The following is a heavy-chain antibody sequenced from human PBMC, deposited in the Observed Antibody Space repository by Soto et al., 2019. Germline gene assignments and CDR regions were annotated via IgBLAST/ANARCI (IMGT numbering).Heavy chain of an antibody. CDR2: VHPDSGGT. Sequence: VASVKVSCKTSGYIFTDHLIHWVRQSPGQGLQWVGWVHPDSGGTNVAQAFQDRVTMTADTSITTAYMDLARLRPDDTAIFYCARGAQGFFPVSGIYFYFDHWGQGTPVTVPQ. CDR3: ARGAQGFFPVSGIYFYFDH. V-gene: IGHV1-2*02. D-gene: IGHD3-22*01. CDR1: GYIFTDHL. J-gene: IGHJ4*02.